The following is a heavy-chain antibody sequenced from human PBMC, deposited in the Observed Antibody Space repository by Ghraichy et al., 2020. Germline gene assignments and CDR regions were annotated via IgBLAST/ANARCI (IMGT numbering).Heavy chain of an antibody. D-gene: IGHD3-3*01. V-gene: IGHV1-46*01. J-gene: IGHJ5*02. CDR1: GYTFTSYY. Sequence: ASVKVSCKASGYTFTSYYMHWVRQAPGQGLEWMGIINPSGGSTSYAQKFQGRVTMTRDTSTSTVYMELSSLRSEDTAVYYCASTPPYYDFWSVAPGASGENWFDPWGQGTLVTVSS. CDR3: ASTPPYYDFWSVAPGASGENWFDP. CDR2: INPSGGST.